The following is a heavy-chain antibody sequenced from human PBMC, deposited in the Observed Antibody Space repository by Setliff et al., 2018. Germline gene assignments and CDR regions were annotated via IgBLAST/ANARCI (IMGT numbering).Heavy chain of an antibody. Sequence: GGSLRLSCEASGFTFSSYSMNWVRQAPGKGLEWVSYISSSSSPIYYADSVKGRFTISRDNAKNSLYLQMNSLRAEDTAVYYCARQAGLRGYYGSNSLYYFDFWGRGTLVTVSS. J-gene: IGHJ4*01. V-gene: IGHV3-48*01. CDR3: ARQAGLRGYYGSNSLYYFDF. CDR2: ISSSSSPI. CDR1: GFTFSSYS. D-gene: IGHD3-10*01.